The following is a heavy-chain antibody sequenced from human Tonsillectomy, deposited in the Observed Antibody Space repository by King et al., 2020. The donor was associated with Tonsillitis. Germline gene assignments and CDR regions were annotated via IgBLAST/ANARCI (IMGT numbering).Heavy chain of an antibody. J-gene: IGHJ4*02. Sequence: QLQESGPGLVKPSETLSLTCTVSGGSISSNYWSWIRPPPGKGLEWVGYFYYSGSTNYNPSLKSRVTMSVDTSKNQCSLKLSSVTAADTATYYCARLWLGESPYFDYWGQGTLVIVSS. CDR2: FYYSGST. D-gene: IGHD3-10*01. CDR3: ARLWLGESPYFDY. V-gene: IGHV4-59*08. CDR1: GGSISSNY.